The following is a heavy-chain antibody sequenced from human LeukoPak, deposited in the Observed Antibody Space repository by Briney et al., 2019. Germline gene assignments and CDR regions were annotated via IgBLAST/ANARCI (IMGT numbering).Heavy chain of an antibody. Sequence: SETLSLTRTLSGDSISSFHWSWIRQPPGKGLEWIGYIYYSGNTNYNPSLKSRVTISLDTSKNHFSLKLSSVTAADTAVYYCARTTECDRGWFAPWRQGTLVSVSS. CDR2: IYYSGNT. J-gene: IGHJ5*02. CDR1: GDSISSFH. D-gene: IGHD1-1*01. V-gene: IGHV4-59*01. CDR3: ARTTECDRGWFAP.